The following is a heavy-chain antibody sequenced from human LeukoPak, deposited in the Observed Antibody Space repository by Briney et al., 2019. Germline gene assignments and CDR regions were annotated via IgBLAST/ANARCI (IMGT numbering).Heavy chain of an antibody. V-gene: IGHV4-34*01. J-gene: IGHJ4*02. D-gene: IGHD4-11*01. CDR3: ARHRYYSH. CDR1: GGSIDKYY. Sequence: SETLSLTCTVSGGSIDKYYWSWIRQPPGKGLEWIGEINHSGSTNYNPSLKSRVTISVDTSKNQFSLKLSSVTAADTAVYYCARHRYYSHWGQGTLVTVSS. CDR2: INHSGST.